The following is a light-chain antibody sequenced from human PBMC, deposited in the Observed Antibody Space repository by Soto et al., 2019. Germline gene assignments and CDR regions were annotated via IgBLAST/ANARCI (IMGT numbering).Light chain of an antibody. V-gene: IGKV3-15*01. Sequence: EIVLTQSPATLSVSPGERATLSCRASQSVSSNLAWYQQKPGQAPRLLIYDASTRATGIPASFSGSGSGTEFTPPISILQSEDLAVYYCQQYSNWPPITFGPGTKVDIK. CDR2: DAS. CDR1: QSVSSN. J-gene: IGKJ3*01. CDR3: QQYSNWPPIT.